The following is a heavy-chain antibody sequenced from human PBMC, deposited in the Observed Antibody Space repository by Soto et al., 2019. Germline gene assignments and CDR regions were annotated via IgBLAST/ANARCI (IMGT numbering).Heavy chain of an antibody. CDR2: INSDGSST. V-gene: IGHV3-74*01. J-gene: IGHJ5*02. D-gene: IGHD6-13*01. Sequence: XGSLRLSCSAAGFTFSSYWMHWVRQAPGKGLVWVSRINSDGSSTSYADSVKGRFTISRDNAKNTLYLQMNSLRAEDTAVYYCARDRYSSSWYWFDHWGQGTLVTVSS. CDR3: ARDRYSSSWYWFDH. CDR1: GFTFSSYW.